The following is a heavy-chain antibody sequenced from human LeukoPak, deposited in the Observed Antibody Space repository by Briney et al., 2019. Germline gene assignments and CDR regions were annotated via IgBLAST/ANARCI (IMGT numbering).Heavy chain of an antibody. Sequence: TGGSLRLSCAASGFTFSSYEMNWVRQAPGKGLEWVSYISSSGSTVYYADSVKGRFTISRDNAKNSLYLQMNSLRAEDTAVYYCARGMGDYGDYLFDYWGQGTLVTVSS. J-gene: IGHJ4*02. V-gene: IGHV3-48*03. CDR3: ARGMGDYGDYLFDY. CDR1: GFTFSSYE. CDR2: ISSSGSTV. D-gene: IGHD4-17*01.